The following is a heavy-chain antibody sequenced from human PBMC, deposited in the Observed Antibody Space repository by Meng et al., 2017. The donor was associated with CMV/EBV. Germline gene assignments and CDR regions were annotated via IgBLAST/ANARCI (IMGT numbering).Heavy chain of an antibody. CDR3: ARDRWVSSWGYYYGMDA. D-gene: IGHD6-13*01. J-gene: IGHJ6*02. CDR1: GGSFSGYY. Sequence: SETLSLTCAVYGGSFSGYYWSWIRQPPGKGLEWIGEINHSGSTNYNPSLKSRVTISVDTSKNQFSLKLSSVTAADTAVYYCARDRWVSSWGYYYGMDAWGQGTTVTVSS. V-gene: IGHV4-34*01. CDR2: INHSGST.